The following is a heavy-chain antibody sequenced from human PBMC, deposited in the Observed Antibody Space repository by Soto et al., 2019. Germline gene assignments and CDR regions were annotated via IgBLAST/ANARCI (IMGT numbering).Heavy chain of an antibody. V-gene: IGHV1-58*01. D-gene: IGHD4-17*01. CDR3: AANDYGHYYYYYGMDV. CDR2: IVVGSGNT. J-gene: IGHJ6*02. CDR1: GFTFTSSA. Sequence: SVKVSCQASGFTFTSSAVQWVRQARGQRLEWIGWIVVGSGNTNYAQKFQERVTITRDMSTSTAYMELSSLRSEDTAVYYCAANDYGHYYYYYGMDVWGQGTTVTVSS.